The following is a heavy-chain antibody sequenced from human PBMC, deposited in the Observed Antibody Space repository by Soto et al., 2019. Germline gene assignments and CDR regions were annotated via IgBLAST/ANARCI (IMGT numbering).Heavy chain of an antibody. CDR1: GGSISSGGYS. V-gene: IGHV4-30-2*01. J-gene: IGHJ4*02. CDR3: AAGGGLPWYS. D-gene: IGHD3-10*01. CDR2: IYHSGST. Sequence: QLQLQESGSGLVKSSQTLSLTCAVSGGSISSGGYSWSWIRQPPGKGLEWIGYIYHSGSTYYNPSLKSRVTISVDRSKNQFALKLSSVPAADAAVFFCAAGGGLPWYSWGRVTLVTFSS.